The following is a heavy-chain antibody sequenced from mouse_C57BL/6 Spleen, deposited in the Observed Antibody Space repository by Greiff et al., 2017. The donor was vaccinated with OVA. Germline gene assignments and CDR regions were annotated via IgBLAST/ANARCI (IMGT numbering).Heavy chain of an antibody. CDR1: GYTFTSYW. V-gene: IGHV1-5*01. Sequence: EVQLQQSGTVLARPGASVKMSCKTSGYTFTSYWMHWVKQRPGQGLEWIGAIYPGNSDTSYNQKFKGKAKLTAVTSASTAYMELSSLTNEDSAVYYCTVVYYYGSRDWFAYWGQGTLVTVSA. J-gene: IGHJ3*01. CDR3: TVVYYYGSRDWFAY. CDR2: IYPGNSDT. D-gene: IGHD1-1*01.